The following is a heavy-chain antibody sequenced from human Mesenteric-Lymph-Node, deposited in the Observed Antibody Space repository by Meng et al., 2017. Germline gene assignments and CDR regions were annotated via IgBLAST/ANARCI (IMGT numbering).Heavy chain of an antibody. V-gene: IGHV1-2*06. CDR2: INPNSGGT. D-gene: IGHD5-12*01. J-gene: IGHJ4*02. CDR1: GYTFTGYY. CDR3: ARVGFEWLRYYFDY. Sequence: ASVKVSCKASGYTFTGYYMHWVRQAPGQGLEWMGRINPNSGGTNYAQKFQGRVTMTRDTSISTAYMELSRLRSDDTAVYYCARVGFEWLRYYFDYWGQGTLVTVSS.